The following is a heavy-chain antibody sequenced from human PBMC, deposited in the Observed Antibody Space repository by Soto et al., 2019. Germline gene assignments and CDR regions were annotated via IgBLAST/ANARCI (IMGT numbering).Heavy chain of an antibody. Sequence: ASVKVSCKASGGTFSSYAISWVRQAPGQGLEWMGGIIPIFGTANYAQKFQGRVTITADESTSTAYMELSSLRSDDTAVYYCARAESSSWYPLVPFDYWGQGTLVTVSS. CDR2: IIPIFGTA. J-gene: IGHJ4*02. CDR1: GGTFSSYA. D-gene: IGHD6-13*01. V-gene: IGHV1-69*13. CDR3: ARAESSSWYPLVPFDY.